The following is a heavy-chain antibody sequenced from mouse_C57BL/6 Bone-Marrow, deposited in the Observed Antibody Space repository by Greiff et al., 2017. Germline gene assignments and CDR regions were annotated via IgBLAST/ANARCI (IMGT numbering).Heavy chain of an antibody. CDR2: INPSSGYT. Sequence: QVQLQQSGAELAKPGASVKLSCKASGYTFTSYWMHWVKQRPGQGLEWIGYINPSSGYTKYNQKFKDKATLTADKASSTAYLQLSSLTYEYSAVYYCSTSYAPSYGYWGQGTTLTVTS. J-gene: IGHJ2*01. V-gene: IGHV1-7*01. CDR1: GYTFTSYW. CDR3: STSYAPSYGY. D-gene: IGHD1-1*01.